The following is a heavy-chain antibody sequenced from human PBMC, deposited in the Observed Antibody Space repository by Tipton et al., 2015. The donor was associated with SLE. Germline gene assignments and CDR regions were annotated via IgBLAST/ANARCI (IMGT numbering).Heavy chain of an antibody. CDR1: DDSISSYY. CDR3: ASSPLAAAEGIDY. J-gene: IGHJ4*02. D-gene: IGHD6-13*01. Sequence: TLSLTCTVSDDSISSYYWTWVRQPPGKGLEWIGYIYYSGSTNYNPSLKSRVTISVDTSKNQFSLKLSSVTAADTAVYYCASSPLAAAEGIDYWGQGTLVTVSS. V-gene: IGHV4-59*12. CDR2: IYYSGST.